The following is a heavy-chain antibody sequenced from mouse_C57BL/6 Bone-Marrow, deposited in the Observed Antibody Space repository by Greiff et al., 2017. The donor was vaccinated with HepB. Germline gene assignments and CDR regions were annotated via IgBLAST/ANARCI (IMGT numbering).Heavy chain of an antibody. V-gene: IGHV5-6*01. CDR1: GFTFSSYG. CDR3: ARPPFAY. Sequence: EVKLQESGGDLVKPGGSLKLSCAASGFTFSSYGMSWVRQTPDKRLEWVATISSGGSYTYYPDSVKGRFTISRDNAKNTLYLQMSSLKSEDTAMYYCARPPFAYWCQGTLVTVSA. CDR2: ISSGGSYT. J-gene: IGHJ3*01.